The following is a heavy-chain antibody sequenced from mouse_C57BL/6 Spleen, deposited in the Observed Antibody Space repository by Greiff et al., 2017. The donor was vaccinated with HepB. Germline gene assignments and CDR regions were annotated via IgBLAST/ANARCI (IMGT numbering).Heavy chain of an antibody. J-gene: IGHJ3*01. Sequence: VHVKQSGPELVKPGASVKIPCKASGYTFTDYNMDWVKQSHGKSLEWIGDINPNNGGTIYNQKFKGKATLTVDKSSSTAYMELRSLTSEDTAVYYCARVGYDYDWFAYWGQGTLVTVSA. V-gene: IGHV1-18*01. D-gene: IGHD2-4*01. CDR3: ARVGYDYDWFAY. CDR2: INPNNGGT. CDR1: GYTFTDYN.